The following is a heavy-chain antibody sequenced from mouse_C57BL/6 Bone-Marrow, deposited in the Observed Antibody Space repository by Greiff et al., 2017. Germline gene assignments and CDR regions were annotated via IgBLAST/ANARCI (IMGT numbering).Heavy chain of an antibody. D-gene: IGHD1-1*01. CDR2: ISDGGSYT. J-gene: IGHJ4*01. Sequence: EVQRVESGGGLVKPGGSLKLSCAASGFTFSSYAMSWVRQTPEKRLEWVATISDGGSYTYYPDNLKGRFTISRDNAKNNLYLQMSHLKSEDTAMYYCAREGLLRAMDYWGQGTSVTVSS. V-gene: IGHV5-4*01. CDR3: AREGLLRAMDY. CDR1: GFTFSSYA.